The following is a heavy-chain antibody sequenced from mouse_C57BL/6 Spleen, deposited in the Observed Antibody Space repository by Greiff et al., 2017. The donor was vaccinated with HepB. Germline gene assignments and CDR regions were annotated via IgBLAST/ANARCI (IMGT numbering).Heavy chain of an antibody. CDR1: GFTFSSYA. D-gene: IGHD4-1*01. Sequence: EVKLVESGGGLVKPGGSLKLSCAASGFTFSSYAMSWVRQTPEKRLEWVATISDGGSYTYYPDNVKGRFTISRDNAKNNLYLQMSHLKSEDTAMYYCARGANWDLYYFDYWGQGTTLTVSS. CDR3: ARGANWDLYYFDY. J-gene: IGHJ2*01. V-gene: IGHV5-4*03. CDR2: ISDGGSYT.